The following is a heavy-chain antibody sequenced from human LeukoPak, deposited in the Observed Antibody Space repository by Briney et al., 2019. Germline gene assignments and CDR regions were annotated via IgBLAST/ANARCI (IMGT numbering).Heavy chain of an antibody. J-gene: IGHJ4*02. Sequence: SETLSLTCTVSGGSITNYDWSWMRQPPGKGLEWIGYIHYSGSTNYNPSLKSRVTISLDTSKNQFSLRLTSVTAADTAVYYCASTEWNYARWGQGTLVTASS. CDR3: ASTEWNYAR. CDR1: GGSITNYD. D-gene: IGHD1-7*01. V-gene: IGHV4-59*08. CDR2: IHYSGST.